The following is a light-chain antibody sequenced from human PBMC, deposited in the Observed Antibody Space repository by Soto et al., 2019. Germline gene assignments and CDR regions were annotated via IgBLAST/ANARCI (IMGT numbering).Light chain of an antibody. V-gene: IGLV1-44*01. J-gene: IGLJ3*02. CDR2: TNN. Sequence: QSAVTQPPSASGTPGQRVTISCSGSSSNIGSNTVTWYQQFPGTAPKLLIHTNNHRPSGVPDRFSGSKSGTSASLAISGLQSEDEADYYCAAWDDSLNGPVFGGGTKLTVL. CDR3: AAWDDSLNGPV. CDR1: SSNIGSNT.